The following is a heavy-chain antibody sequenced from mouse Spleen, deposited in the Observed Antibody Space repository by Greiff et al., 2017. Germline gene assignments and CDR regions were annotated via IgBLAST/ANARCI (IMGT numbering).Heavy chain of an antibody. V-gene: IGHV1-82*01. CDR3: ARDPYYYGNYLYAMDY. CDR2: IYPGDGDT. Sequence: QVQLKQSGPELVKPGASVKISCKASGYAFSSSWMNWVKQRPGKGLEWIGRIYPGDGDTNYNGKFKGKATLTADKSSSTAYMQLSSLTSEDSAVYFCARDPYYYGNYLYAMDYWGQGTSVTVSS. CDR1: GYAFSSSW. J-gene: IGHJ4*01. D-gene: IGHD2-1*01.